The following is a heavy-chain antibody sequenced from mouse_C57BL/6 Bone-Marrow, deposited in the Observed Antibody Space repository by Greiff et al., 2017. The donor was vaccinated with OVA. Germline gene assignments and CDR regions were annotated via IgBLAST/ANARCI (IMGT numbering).Heavy chain of an antibody. CDR2: ISYDGSN. Sequence: EVKLQESGPGLVKPSQSLSLTCSVTGYSITSGYYWNWIRQFPGNKLEWMGYISYDGSNNYNPSLKNRISITRYTSKNQFFLKLNSVTTEDTATYYCARGYYYGSSSFAYWGQGTLVTVSA. V-gene: IGHV3-6*01. CDR3: ARGYYYGSSSFAY. D-gene: IGHD1-1*01. J-gene: IGHJ3*01. CDR1: GYSITSGYY.